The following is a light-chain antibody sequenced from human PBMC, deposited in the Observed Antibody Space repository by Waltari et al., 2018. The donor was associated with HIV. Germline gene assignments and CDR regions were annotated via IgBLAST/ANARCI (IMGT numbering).Light chain of an antibody. V-gene: IGLV2-8*01. CDR3: SSFANRDGFYVL. Sequence: QSALTPPPSASGPPGQSVTPSSTGTNSAIGTYHNVSWAQQHPGKAPQPAISEVTKRPSGVSDRFSGSKSGNTAFLTVSGLQAEDEADYYCSSFANRDGFYVLFGGGTRLTVL. CDR2: EVT. CDR1: NSAIGTYHN. J-gene: IGLJ2*01.